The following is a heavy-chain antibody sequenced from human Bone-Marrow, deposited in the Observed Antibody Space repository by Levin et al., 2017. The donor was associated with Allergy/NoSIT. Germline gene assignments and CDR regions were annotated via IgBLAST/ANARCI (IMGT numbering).Heavy chain of an antibody. V-gene: IGHV6-1*01. D-gene: IGHD3-10*01. CDR3: ARGINSAFDI. CDR1: GDSVSRNGVA. Sequence: SQTLSLTCAISGDSVSRNGVAWNWIRQSPSRGLEWLGRTYYRSKWYNDYAVSVTSRITINLDTSKSQFSLLLNSVTPEDTAIYYCARGINSAFDIWGQGTMVTVSP. J-gene: IGHJ3*02. CDR2: TYYRSKWYN.